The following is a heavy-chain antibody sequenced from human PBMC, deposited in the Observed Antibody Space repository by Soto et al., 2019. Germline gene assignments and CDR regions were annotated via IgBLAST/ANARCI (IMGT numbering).Heavy chain of an antibody. Sequence: SETLSPTCADSGGSISRGGYYWGWIRQPPGKGLGWIGSINCSGSTYYNPSLKGRVTISVDTSKNQFSLKLSSVTAADTAVYYCARHSNCGGSCYFSYYYYGMDVWGQGTTVTVSS. CDR3: ARHSNCGGSCYFSYYYYGMDV. V-gene: IGHV4-39*01. D-gene: IGHD2-15*01. CDR1: GGSISRGGYY. J-gene: IGHJ6*02. CDR2: INCSGST.